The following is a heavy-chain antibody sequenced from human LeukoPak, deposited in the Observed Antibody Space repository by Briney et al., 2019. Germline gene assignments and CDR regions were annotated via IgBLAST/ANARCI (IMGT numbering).Heavy chain of an antibody. V-gene: IGHV4-59*01. CDR2: IYYSGST. Sequence: SEALSLTCTVSGGSITSSYWSWIRHPPGKGLEWIACIYYSGSTNYNPSLKSRVTMSVDTSKNQFSLKLTSVTAADTAVYYCVRPIRGYSFDYYDYWGQGTLVTVSS. CDR1: GGSITSSY. CDR3: VRPIRGYSFDYYDY. J-gene: IGHJ4*02. D-gene: IGHD5-18*01.